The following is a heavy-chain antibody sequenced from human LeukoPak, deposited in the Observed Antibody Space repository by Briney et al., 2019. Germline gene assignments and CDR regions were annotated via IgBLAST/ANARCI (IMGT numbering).Heavy chain of an antibody. CDR1: GYTFTSYY. V-gene: IGHV1-46*01. Sequence: ASVKVSCKASGYTFTSYYMHWVRPAPGQGLAWMGIINPSGGSTSYAQKFQGRVTMTRDTSTSTVYMELSSLRSEDTAVYYCARDLLNDFWSGYRYYFDYWGQGTLVTVSS. J-gene: IGHJ4*02. CDR2: INPSGGST. D-gene: IGHD3-3*01. CDR3: ARDLLNDFWSGYRYYFDY.